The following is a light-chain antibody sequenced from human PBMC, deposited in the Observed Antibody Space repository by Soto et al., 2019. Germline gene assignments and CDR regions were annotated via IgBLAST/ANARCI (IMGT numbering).Light chain of an antibody. V-gene: IGLV2-14*01. CDR2: EVT. J-gene: IGLJ1*01. CDR3: SSYRRPTTLV. Sequence: QSVLTRPASVSGSPGQSITISCTGTTTDIGDYNWVSWYQQYPGRAPKLIIYEVTNRPSGISERFSGSKSGNTASLTISGLQTDDEADYFCSSYRRPTTLVFGPGTKVTVL. CDR1: TTDIGDYNW.